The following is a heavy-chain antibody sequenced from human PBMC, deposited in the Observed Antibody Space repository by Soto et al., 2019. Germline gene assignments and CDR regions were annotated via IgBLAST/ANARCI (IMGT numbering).Heavy chain of an antibody. CDR3: ARVVGGYYDFWSGLGAFDI. Sequence: QVQLVQSGAEVKKPGSSVKVSCKASGGTFSSYAISWVRQAPGQGLEWMGGIIPILGTANYAQKFQGRVTITEDESTSTAYMELSSLRSEDPAVYYCARVVGGYYDFWSGLGAFDIWGQGTMVTVSS. D-gene: IGHD3-3*01. J-gene: IGHJ3*02. V-gene: IGHV1-69*01. CDR2: IIPILGTA. CDR1: GGTFSSYA.